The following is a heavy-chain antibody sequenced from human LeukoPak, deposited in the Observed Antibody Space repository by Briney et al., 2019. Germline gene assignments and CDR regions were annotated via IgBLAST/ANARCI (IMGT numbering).Heavy chain of an antibody. CDR1: GGSISSGGYY. V-gene: IGHV4-31*03. Sequence: SQTLSLTCTVSGGSISSGGYYWSWIRQHPGKGPEWIGYIYYSGSTYYNPSLKSRVTISVDTSKNQFSLKLSSVTAADTAVYYCARVVPAANWFDPWGQGTLVTVSS. J-gene: IGHJ5*02. D-gene: IGHD2-2*01. CDR2: IYYSGST. CDR3: ARVVPAANWFDP.